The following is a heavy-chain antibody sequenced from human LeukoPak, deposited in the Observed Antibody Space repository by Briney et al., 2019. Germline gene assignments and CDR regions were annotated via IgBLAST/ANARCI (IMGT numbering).Heavy chain of an antibody. V-gene: IGHV3-9*01. CDR1: GFTFDDYA. CDR2: ISWDSGSI. Sequence: PGRSLRLSCAASGFTFDDYAMHWVRHAPGKGLEWVSGISWDSGSIDYADSVKGRFTISRDNAKNSLYLQMNSLRPEDTALYYCAKDIATITGTTSSLDYWGQGTLVTVSS. J-gene: IGHJ4*02. D-gene: IGHD1-7*01. CDR3: AKDIATITGTTSSLDY.